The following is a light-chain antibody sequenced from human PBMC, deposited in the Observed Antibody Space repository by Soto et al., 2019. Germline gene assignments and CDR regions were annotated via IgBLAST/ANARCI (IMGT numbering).Light chain of an antibody. V-gene: IGKV1-39*01. CDR1: ETTANY. Sequence: IQMTPSPSSLSSSVVYIFPITCRASETTANYLNWYQHKPGKAPKLLIHSASSLQSGVPSRFSGRGSGTDFNLTINSLQPEDFATYSCQQTYISPPTFARETKV. CDR3: QQTYISPPT. CDR2: SAS. J-gene: IGKJ4*01.